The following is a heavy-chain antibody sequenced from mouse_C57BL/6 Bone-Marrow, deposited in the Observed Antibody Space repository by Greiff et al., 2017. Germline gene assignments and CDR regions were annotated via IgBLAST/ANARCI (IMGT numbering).Heavy chain of an antibody. J-gene: IGHJ1*03. D-gene: IGHD1-1*01. CDR1: GYAFSSSW. CDR2: IYPGDGDT. CDR3: ARTEGYYGSSASWYFDV. Sequence: VQLQQSGPELVKPGASVKISCKASGYAFSSSWMNWVKQRPGKGPEWIGRIYPGDGDTNYNGKFKGKATLTADKSSSTAYLQFSSLTSEDSAVYICARTEGYYGSSASWYFDVWGTGTTVTVSS. V-gene: IGHV1-82*01.